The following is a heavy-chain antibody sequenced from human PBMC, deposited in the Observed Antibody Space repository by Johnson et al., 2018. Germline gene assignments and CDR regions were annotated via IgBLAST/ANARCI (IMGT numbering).Heavy chain of an antibody. J-gene: IGHJ3*02. CDR2: ISSSTNYI. D-gene: IGHD3-22*01. CDR1: GFTFSSYS. CDR3: ALYYYDSIGYLAFDI. Sequence: EVQLLESGGGLVRPGGSLRLSCAASGFTFSSYSMNWVRQAPGEGLEWVSSISSSTNYIYYADSVKGRFTISRNNAKNSLYLQMNSLRAEDTAVYYCALYYYDSIGYLAFDIWGQGTMVTVSS. V-gene: IGHV3-21*01.